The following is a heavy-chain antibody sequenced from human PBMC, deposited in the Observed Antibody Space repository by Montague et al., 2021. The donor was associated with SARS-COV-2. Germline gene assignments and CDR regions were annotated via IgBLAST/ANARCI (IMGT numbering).Heavy chain of an antibody. J-gene: IGHJ5*02. D-gene: IGHD4-17*01. CDR3: ARHRNYGDHSLDNWFHP. V-gene: IGHV4-39*01. CDR1: GDSTSCPNCY. Sequence: SETLSLTCTVSGDSTSCPNCYWGWIRQAPGKGLDWIGTIYNSGTTYYNPSLKSRLTISIDTSKNKLSLKVTSVTAADTAVYYCARHRNYGDHSLDNWFHPWGQGTRVTVSS. CDR2: IYNSGTT.